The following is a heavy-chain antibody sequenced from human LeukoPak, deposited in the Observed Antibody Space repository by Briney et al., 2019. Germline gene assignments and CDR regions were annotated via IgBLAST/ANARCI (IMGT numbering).Heavy chain of an antibody. CDR2: ISGSGGST. J-gene: IGHJ4*02. Sequence: GGSLRLSCAASGITFSSYAMSWVRQAPGKGLEWVSAISGSGGSTYYADSVEGRFTISRDNSKNTLYLQMNSLRAEDTAVYYCAKDGDVVVVVAAVDYWGQGTLVTVSS. D-gene: IGHD2-15*01. CDR1: GITFSSYA. V-gene: IGHV3-23*01. CDR3: AKDGDVVVVVAAVDY.